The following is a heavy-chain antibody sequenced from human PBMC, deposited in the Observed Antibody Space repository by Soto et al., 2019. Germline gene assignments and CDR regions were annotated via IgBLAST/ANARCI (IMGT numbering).Heavy chain of an antibody. V-gene: IGHV1-58*02. CDR2: IVVGSGNT. CDR1: GFTFTSSA. J-gene: IGHJ6*03. Sequence: ASVKVSCKASGFTFTSSAMQWVRQARGQRLEWIGWIVVGSGNTNYAQKFQERVTITRDMSTSKAYMELSSLRSEDTAVYYCAADRLVPAADPYYYYYMDVWGKGTTVTVSS. CDR3: AADRLVPAADPYYYYYMDV. D-gene: IGHD2-2*01.